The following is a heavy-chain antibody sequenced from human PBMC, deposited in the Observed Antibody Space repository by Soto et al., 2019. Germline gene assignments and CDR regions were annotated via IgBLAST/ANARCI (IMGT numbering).Heavy chain of an antibody. CDR2: IKQDESEK. D-gene: IGHD6-19*01. J-gene: IGHJ4*02. CDR3: ARDAVPNYEWLQCFFDR. Sequence: QAGGSLRLSCAASGFSFRTYWMSWVRQAPGRGLEWVANIKQDESEKYYVDSVRGRFTISRDNDKNSLHLEMNSLKVEDSAVYYCARDAVPNYEWLQCFFDRWGQGTLVTVSS. CDR1: GFSFRTYW. V-gene: IGHV3-7*01.